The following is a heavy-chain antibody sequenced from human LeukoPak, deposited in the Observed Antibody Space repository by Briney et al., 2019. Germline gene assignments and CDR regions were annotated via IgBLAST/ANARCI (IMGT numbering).Heavy chain of an antibody. V-gene: IGHV4-34*01. J-gene: IGHJ4*02. CDR3: ARHSSGWYFRGPAPYYFDY. CDR1: GGSFSGYY. D-gene: IGHD6-19*01. CDR2: INHSGST. Sequence: PSETLSLTCAVYGGSFSGYYWSWIRQPPGKGLEWIGEINHSGSTNYNPSLKSRVTISVDTSKNQFSLKLSSVTAADTAVYYRARHSSGWYFRGPAPYYFDYWGQGTLVTVSS.